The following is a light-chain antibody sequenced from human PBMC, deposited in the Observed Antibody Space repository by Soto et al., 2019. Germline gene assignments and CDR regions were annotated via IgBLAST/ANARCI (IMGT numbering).Light chain of an antibody. V-gene: IGKV3-20*01. J-gene: IGKJ5*01. CDR2: GAS. CDR1: QSISRNY. CDR3: QQYSSSPIT. Sequence: EIVLTQSPGTLSLSQGERAILSCRASQSISRNYVAWYQQKPGKAPRLFIYGASSMATGIPHRFSGSGSWTDFTLTISRLQPEDFAVYYCQQYSSSPITFGQGTRLEMK.